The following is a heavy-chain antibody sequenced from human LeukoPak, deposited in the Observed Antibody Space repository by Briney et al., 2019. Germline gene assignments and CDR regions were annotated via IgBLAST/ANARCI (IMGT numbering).Heavy chain of an antibody. J-gene: IGHJ6*03. V-gene: IGHV1-2*02. CDR2: INPNSGGT. D-gene: IGHD2-8*01. CDR1: GYTFSGYS. Sequence: ASVKVSCKASGYTFSGYSLHWVRQAPGQGLEWMGWINPNSGGTNYPQKFQGRVTMTRDTSISTAYMELTRLRSDDTAVYYCARGGLRVMVYRLYYMDVWGKGTTVTVSS. CDR3: ARGGLRVMVYRLYYMDV.